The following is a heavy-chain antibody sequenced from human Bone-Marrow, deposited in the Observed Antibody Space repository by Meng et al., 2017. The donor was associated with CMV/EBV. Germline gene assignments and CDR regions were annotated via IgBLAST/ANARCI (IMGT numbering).Heavy chain of an antibody. CDR3: ARRALIAAAGTFDY. J-gene: IGHJ4*02. Sequence: SETLSLTCTVSGGSISSSSYYWGWIRQPPGKGLEWIGSIYYSGSTYYNPSLKSRVTISVDTSKNQFSLKPSSVTAADTAVYYCARRALIAAAGTFDYWGQGTLVTVSS. D-gene: IGHD6-13*01. CDR2: IYYSGST. V-gene: IGHV4-39*01. CDR1: GGSISSSSYY.